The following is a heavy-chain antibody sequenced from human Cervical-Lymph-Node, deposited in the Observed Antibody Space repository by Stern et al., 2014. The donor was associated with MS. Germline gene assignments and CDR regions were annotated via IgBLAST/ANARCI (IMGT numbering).Heavy chain of an antibody. CDR1: GGTFSSYA. Sequence: MQLVESGAEVKRLGSSMKVSCKASGGTFSSYAISWVRQAPGQGLEWMGGIIPVFGTTSYAQKFKGRVTITADGYTSTVYMELSSLRSEDTAVYYCASRSSTSLFDSWGQGTLVSVSS. J-gene: IGHJ4*02. CDR3: ASRSSTSLFDS. D-gene: IGHD2-2*01. V-gene: IGHV1-69*01. CDR2: IIPVFGTT.